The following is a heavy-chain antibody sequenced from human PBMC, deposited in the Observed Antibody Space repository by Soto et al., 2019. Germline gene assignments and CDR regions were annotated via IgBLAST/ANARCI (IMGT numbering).Heavy chain of an antibody. CDR1: GFTFSSYG. V-gene: IGHV3-30*18. CDR3: AKGNGSGCDWLRVGDASDI. J-gene: IGHJ3*02. CDR2: ISYDGSNK. Sequence: QVQLVESGGGVVQPGRSLRLSCAASGFTFSSYGMHWVRQAPGKGLEWVAVISYDGSNKYYADSVKGRLTISRDNSKNALYLQRTSRRGEDTAVYYWAKGNGSGCDWLRVGDASDIWGQGTRVTVSS. D-gene: IGHD5-12*01.